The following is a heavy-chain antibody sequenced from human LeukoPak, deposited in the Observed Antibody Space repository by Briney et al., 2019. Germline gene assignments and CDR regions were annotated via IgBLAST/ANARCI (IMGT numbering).Heavy chain of an antibody. J-gene: IGHJ6*02. V-gene: IGHV3-21*01. CDR1: GFTFSNYT. CDR2: ISSSSSYI. D-gene: IGHD2-2*01. Sequence: GGSLRLSCAASGFTFSNYTMNWVRQAPGKGLEWVSSISSSSSYICYADSVKGRLTISRDNAKKSLFLQMNSLRAEDTAVYYCARHCSSTSCYYSTGFYYGIDVWGQGTTVTVSS. CDR3: ARHCSSTSCYYSTGFYYGIDV.